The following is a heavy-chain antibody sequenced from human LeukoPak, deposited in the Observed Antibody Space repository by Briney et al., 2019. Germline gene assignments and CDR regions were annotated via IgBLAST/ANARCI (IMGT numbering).Heavy chain of an antibody. Sequence: GGSLRLSYAASGFIFSSLDMHWVRQATGRGLEWVSAVGAAGETYYAGSVKGRFTISRENAKNSLYLHMSSLRAGDTAVYYCAGSRRGYKPSGFVYFYGMDFWGQGTTVTVSS. D-gene: IGHD5-18*01. V-gene: IGHV3-13*01. CDR2: VGAAGET. J-gene: IGHJ6*02. CDR1: GFIFSSLD. CDR3: AGSRRGYKPSGFVYFYGMDF.